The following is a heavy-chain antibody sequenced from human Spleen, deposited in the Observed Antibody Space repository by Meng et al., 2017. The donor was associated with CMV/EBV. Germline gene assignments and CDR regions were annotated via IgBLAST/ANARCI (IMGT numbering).Heavy chain of an antibody. CDR2: TYYSGST. V-gene: IGHV4-59*01. Sequence: SETLSLTCTVSGGSISSYYWTWIRQPPGKGLEWIGCTYYSGSTKQNPSLKSRVTISVNTAKNQFSLKLDSLTAADTAVYYCARASAGGLWGNWFDPWGQGTLVTVSS. CDR3: ARASAGGLWGNWFDP. J-gene: IGHJ5*02. D-gene: IGHD7-27*01. CDR1: GGSISSYY.